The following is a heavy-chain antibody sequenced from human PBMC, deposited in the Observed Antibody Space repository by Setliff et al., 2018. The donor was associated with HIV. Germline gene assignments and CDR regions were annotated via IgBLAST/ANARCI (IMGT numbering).Heavy chain of an antibody. Sequence: ASVKVSCKASXYTFTIDYMHWVRQAPGQGLGWMGIINPSGGSTSYAQKFQGXVTXTRDTSTSTVYMELSSLRSEDTAVYYCAREDCSGGSCYGSDYWGQGTXXXVSS. D-gene: IGHD2-15*01. CDR1: XYTFTIDY. J-gene: IGHJ4*02. CDR3: AREDCSGGSCYGSDY. CDR2: INPSGGST. V-gene: IGHV1-46*01.